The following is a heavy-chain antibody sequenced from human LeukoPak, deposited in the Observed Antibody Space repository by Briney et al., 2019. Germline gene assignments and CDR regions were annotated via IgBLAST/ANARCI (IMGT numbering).Heavy chain of an antibody. CDR2: INSDGSEG. Sequence: GGSLRLSCAVSGFTFSGFWMSWSRQAPGKGLEWVASINSDGSEGYYADVVKGRFTISRDNAKNSLYLQMNSLRAEDTAVYYCAKDPRGSYYPYFDYWGQGTLVTVSS. CDR1: GFTFSGFW. CDR3: AKDPRGSYYPYFDY. V-gene: IGHV3-7*03. J-gene: IGHJ4*02. D-gene: IGHD1-26*01.